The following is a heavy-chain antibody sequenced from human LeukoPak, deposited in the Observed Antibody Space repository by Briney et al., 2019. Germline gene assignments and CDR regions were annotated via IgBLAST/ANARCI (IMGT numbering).Heavy chain of an antibody. CDR1: GGTFISYA. V-gene: IGHV1-69*13. CDR2: IIPIFGTA. Sequence: ASVKVSCKASGGTFISYAISWVRQAPGQGLEWMGGIIPIFGTANYAQKFQGRVTITADESTSTAYMELSSLRSEDTAVYYCARDKALYGGTEPNFDYWGQGTLVTVSS. D-gene: IGHD4-23*01. CDR3: ARDKALYGGTEPNFDY. J-gene: IGHJ4*02.